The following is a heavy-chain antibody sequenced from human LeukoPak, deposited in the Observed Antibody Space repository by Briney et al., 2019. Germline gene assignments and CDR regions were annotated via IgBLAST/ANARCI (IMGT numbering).Heavy chain of an antibody. V-gene: IGHV3-48*01. J-gene: IGHJ4*02. CDR3: AKDRSSQYFDY. D-gene: IGHD1-26*01. CDR2: ISSSGSII. Sequence: GGSLRLSCVASGVTLSDHSMNWVRQAPGKGLEWISYISSSGSIIYYADSVKGRFTISRDNAKNSLSLQMNSLRVEDTAVYYCAKDRSSQYFDYWGQGTLVTVSS. CDR1: GVTLSDHS.